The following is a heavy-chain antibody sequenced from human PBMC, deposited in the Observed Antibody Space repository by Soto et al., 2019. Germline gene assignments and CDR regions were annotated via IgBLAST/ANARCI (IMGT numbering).Heavy chain of an antibody. J-gene: IGHJ3*02. CDR3: ARGYRGSYSDAFDI. Sequence: PGESLKISCKGSGYSFTSYWIGWVRQTPGKGLEGVEIIYPGDSDTRYSPSFQGQVTISADKSISTAYLQSSSLKASDTAMYYCARGYRGSYSDAFDIWGQGTMVTVS. CDR1: GYSFTSYW. V-gene: IGHV5-51*01. D-gene: IGHD1-26*01. CDR2: IYPGDSDT.